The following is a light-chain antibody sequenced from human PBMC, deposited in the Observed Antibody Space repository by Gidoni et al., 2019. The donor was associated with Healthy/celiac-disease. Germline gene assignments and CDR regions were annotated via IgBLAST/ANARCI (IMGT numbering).Light chain of an antibody. J-gene: IGKJ5*01. CDR1: QSLLHSNGYND. CDR2: LGS. Sequence: DIVMTQSPLSPPVIPGEPASIHYRSRQSLLHSNGYNDLDWYLQKPVQSPQLLNYLGSNRATGVPDRFSGSGSETDFTLKISKVEAEDVEVYYCMQTLQTPTFXQXTRLEIK. CDR3: MQTLQTPT. V-gene: IGKV2-28*01.